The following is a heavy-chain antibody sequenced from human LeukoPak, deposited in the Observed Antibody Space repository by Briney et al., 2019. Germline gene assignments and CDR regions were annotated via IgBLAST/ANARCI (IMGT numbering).Heavy chain of an antibody. CDR2: MNPNSGNT. CDR3: ARGVRSLRGRVVTKHYYMDV. Sequence: GASVKVSCKASGYTFTSYDINWVRQATGQGLEWMGWMNPNSGNTGYAQKFQGRVTITRNTSISTAYMELSSLRSEDTAVYYCARGVRSLRGRVVTKHYYMDVWGKGTTVTVSS. CDR1: GYTFTSYD. V-gene: IGHV1-8*03. D-gene: IGHD2-21*02. J-gene: IGHJ6*03.